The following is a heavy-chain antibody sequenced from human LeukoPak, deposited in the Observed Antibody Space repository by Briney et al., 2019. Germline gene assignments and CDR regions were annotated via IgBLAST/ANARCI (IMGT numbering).Heavy chain of an antibody. CDR2: ISAYNGNT. CDR3: AKEARVYYFDY. Sequence: ASAKVSCKASGYTFTSDGISWVRQAPGQGLEWRGWISAYNGNTNYAQKLQGRVTMTTDTSTSTAYMKLSSLRSDDTAVYYCAKEARVYYFDYWGQGTLVTVSS. V-gene: IGHV1-18*01. D-gene: IGHD5-18*01. J-gene: IGHJ4*02. CDR1: GYTFTSDG.